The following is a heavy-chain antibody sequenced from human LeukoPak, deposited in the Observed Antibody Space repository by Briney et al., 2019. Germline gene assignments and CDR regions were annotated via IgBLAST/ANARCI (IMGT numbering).Heavy chain of an antibody. D-gene: IGHD2-15*01. V-gene: IGHV4-34*01. Sequence: SETLSLTCAVYGGSFSGYYWSWIRQPPGKGLEWIGEINHSGSTNYNPSLKSRVTISVDTSKNQFSLKLSSVTAADTAVYYCARGVVPNYFDYWGQGTLVTVSS. J-gene: IGHJ4*02. CDR2: INHSGST. CDR1: GGSFSGYY. CDR3: ARGVVPNYFDY.